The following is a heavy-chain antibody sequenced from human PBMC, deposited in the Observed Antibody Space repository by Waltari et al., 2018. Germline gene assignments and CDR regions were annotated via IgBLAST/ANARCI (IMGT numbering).Heavy chain of an antibody. V-gene: IGHV1-69*01. D-gene: IGHD6-13*01. J-gene: IGHJ4*02. CDR3: ARDDATEGSFKPVY. CDR2: IIPIFGTA. CDR1: SSYA. Sequence: SSYAISWVRQAPGQGLEWMGGIIPIFGTANYAQKFQGRVTITADESTSTAYMELSSLRSEDTAVYYCARDDATEGSFKPVYWGQGTLVTVSS.